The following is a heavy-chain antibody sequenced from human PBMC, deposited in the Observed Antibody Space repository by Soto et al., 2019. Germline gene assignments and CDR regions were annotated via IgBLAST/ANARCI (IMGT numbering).Heavy chain of an antibody. CDR3: ARVLRYSGNWFDP. V-gene: IGHV3-53*04. Sequence: PGGSLRLSCAASGFTVSSNYMSWVRQAPGKWLEWVSVIYSGGSTYYADSVKGRFTISRHNSKNTLYLQMNSLRAEDTAVYYCARVLRYSGNWFDPWGQGTLVTVSS. D-gene: IGHD2-15*01. CDR2: IYSGGST. J-gene: IGHJ5*02. CDR1: GFTVSSNY.